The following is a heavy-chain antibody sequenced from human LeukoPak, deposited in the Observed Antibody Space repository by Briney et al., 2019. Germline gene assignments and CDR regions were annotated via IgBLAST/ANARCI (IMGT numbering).Heavy chain of an antibody. J-gene: IGHJ4*02. CDR1: GFPFSTYA. Sequence: QPGGSLRLSCAASGFPFSTYAMSWVRQAPGKGLEWVSSIVASGVITYYADSVKGRFTISRDNSRSTLHLQMNSLRAEDAAVYYCARLPLYSSGWFLDYWGQGTLVTVSS. CDR3: ARLPLYSSGWFLDY. V-gene: IGHV3-23*01. CDR2: IVASGVIT. D-gene: IGHD6-19*01.